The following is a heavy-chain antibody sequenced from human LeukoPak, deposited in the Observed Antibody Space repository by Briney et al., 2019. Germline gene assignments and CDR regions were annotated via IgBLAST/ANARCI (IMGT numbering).Heavy chain of an antibody. CDR3: TRGDEVVLNAFDI. CDR1: GGSISSGGYS. J-gene: IGHJ3*02. V-gene: IGHV4-30-2*01. CDR2: IYDTGST. Sequence: PSETLSLTCAVPGGSISSGGYSWSWIRQPPGKALEWIGYIYDTGSTYYNPSLKSRVTISVDRSKNQISLKLRSVTAADTAVYYCTRGDEVVLNAFDIWGQGTMVSVSS. D-gene: IGHD4/OR15-4a*01.